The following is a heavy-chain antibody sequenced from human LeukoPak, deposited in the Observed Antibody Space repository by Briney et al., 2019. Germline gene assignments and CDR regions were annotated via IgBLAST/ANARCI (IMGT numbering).Heavy chain of an antibody. V-gene: IGHV3-9*01. D-gene: IGHD3-22*01. Sequence: GRSLRLSCAASGFTFDDYAMHWVRQAPGKGLEWASGISWNSGSIGYADSVKGRFTISRDNAKNSLYLQMNSLRAEDTALYYCAKGSLRYDSSGYYWFDPWGQGTLVTVSS. CDR2: ISWNSGSI. CDR1: GFTFDDYA. CDR3: AKGSLRYDSSGYYWFDP. J-gene: IGHJ5*02.